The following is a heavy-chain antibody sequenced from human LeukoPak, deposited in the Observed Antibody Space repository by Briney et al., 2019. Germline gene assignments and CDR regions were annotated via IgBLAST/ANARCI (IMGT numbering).Heavy chain of an antibody. Sequence: GASVKVSCKASGYTFTSYGISWVRQAPGQGLEWMGWISAYNGNTNYAQKLQGRVTMTTDTSTSTAYMELRSLRSDDTAVYYCAIPSSGGSCYKSRPPFDYWGQGTLVTVSS. J-gene: IGHJ4*02. V-gene: IGHV1-18*01. CDR1: GYTFTSYG. D-gene: IGHD2-15*01. CDR2: ISAYNGNT. CDR3: AIPSSGGSCYKSRPPFDY.